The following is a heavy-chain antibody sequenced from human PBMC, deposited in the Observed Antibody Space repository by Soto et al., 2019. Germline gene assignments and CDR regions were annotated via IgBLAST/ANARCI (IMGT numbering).Heavy chain of an antibody. Sequence: QVQLQESGPRLVKPSETLSLTCTVSGGSISTYYWSWIRQPPGKGLEWIGYIYYSGSTNYNPPLKSRVTISVDPSKTQFSLNLRSVTAADTAVYYCARNGVGATYYYSGMDVWGQGTTVTVSS. V-gene: IGHV4-59*08. J-gene: IGHJ6*02. CDR3: ARNGVGATYYYSGMDV. CDR2: IYYSGST. D-gene: IGHD1-26*01. CDR1: GGSISTYY.